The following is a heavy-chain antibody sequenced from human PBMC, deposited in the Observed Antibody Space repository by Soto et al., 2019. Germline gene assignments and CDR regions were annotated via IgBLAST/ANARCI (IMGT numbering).Heavy chain of an antibody. CDR2: IIPIFGTA. V-gene: IGHV1-69*13. Sequence: SVQVSCKASGGTFSSYAISWVRQAPGQGLEWMGGIIPIFGTANYAQKFQGRVTITADESTSTAYMELSSLRSEDTAVYYCARDSGYSSSWYLAFDYWGQGTLVTVSS. J-gene: IGHJ4*02. D-gene: IGHD6-13*01. CDR1: GGTFSSYA. CDR3: ARDSGYSSSWYLAFDY.